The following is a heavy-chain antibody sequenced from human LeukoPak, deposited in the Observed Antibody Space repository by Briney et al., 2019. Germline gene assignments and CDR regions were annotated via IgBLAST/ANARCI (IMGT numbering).Heavy chain of an antibody. D-gene: IGHD3-10*01. CDR3: ARHGRVRGVITNRPRAFDI. Sequence: SETLSLTCTVSGGSISSSSYSWGWIRQPPGKGLEWIGSIYYSGSTYYNPSLKSRVTISVDTTKNQFSLKLSSVTAADTAVYYCARHGRVRGVITNRPRAFDIWGQGTMVTVSS. CDR2: IYYSGST. V-gene: IGHV4-39*01. J-gene: IGHJ3*02. CDR1: GGSISSSSYS.